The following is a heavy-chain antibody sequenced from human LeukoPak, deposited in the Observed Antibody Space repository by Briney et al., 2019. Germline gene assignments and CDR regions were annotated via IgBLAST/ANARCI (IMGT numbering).Heavy chain of an antibody. Sequence: KPSETLSLTCTVSGGSISSYYWSWIRQPPGKGLEWIGYIYYSGSTNYNPSLKSRVTISVDTSKNQFSLKLSSVTAADTAVYYCARGRVSSSTWYSTCYYYFYMDVWGKGTTVTVSS. V-gene: IGHV4-59*01. D-gene: IGHD6-13*01. CDR2: IYYSGST. CDR1: GGSISSYY. J-gene: IGHJ6*03. CDR3: ARGRVSSSTWYSTCYYYFYMDV.